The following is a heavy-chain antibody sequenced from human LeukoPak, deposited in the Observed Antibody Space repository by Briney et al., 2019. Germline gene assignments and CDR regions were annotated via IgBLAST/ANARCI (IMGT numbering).Heavy chain of an antibody. V-gene: IGHV1-46*01. CDR2: INPSGGST. D-gene: IGHD4-17*01. CDR1: GYTFTSYY. Sequence: GASVKVSCKASGYTFTSYYMHWVRQAPGQGLEWMGIINPSGGSTSYAQKFQGRVTMTRDTSTSTVYMELSSLRSEDTAVYYCARDLQADDYGDKQSDYWGQGTLVTVSS. J-gene: IGHJ4*02. CDR3: ARDLQADDYGDKQSDY.